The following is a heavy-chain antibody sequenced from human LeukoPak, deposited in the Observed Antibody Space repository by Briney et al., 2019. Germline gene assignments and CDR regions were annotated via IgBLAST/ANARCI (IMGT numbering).Heavy chain of an antibody. Sequence: ASVKVSCKASGGTFSSYAISWVRQAPGQGLEWMGGIIPIFGTANYAQKFQGRVTITADESTSTAYMELSSLRSEDTATYYCARDGRYCSSTSCTRGWFDPWGQGTLVTVSS. D-gene: IGHD2-2*01. V-gene: IGHV1-69*13. CDR1: GGTFSSYA. CDR3: ARDGRYCSSTSCTRGWFDP. J-gene: IGHJ5*02. CDR2: IIPIFGTA.